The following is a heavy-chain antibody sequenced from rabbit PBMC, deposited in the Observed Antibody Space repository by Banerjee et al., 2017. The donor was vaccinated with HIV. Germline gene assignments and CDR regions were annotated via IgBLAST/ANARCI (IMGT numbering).Heavy chain of an antibody. Sequence: QEQLVESRGGLVQPGGSLTLSCKASGFDLSTYYMNWVRQAPGKGLEWIACINSNTGNTVYASWAKGRFTISKTSSTTVTLQMTSLTAADTATYFCARDLAAVTGWNFGLWGQGTLVTVS. CDR1: GFDLSTYYM. D-gene: IGHD7-1*01. V-gene: IGHV1S45*01. CDR2: INSNTGNT. J-gene: IGHJ3*01. CDR3: ARDLAAVTGWNFGL.